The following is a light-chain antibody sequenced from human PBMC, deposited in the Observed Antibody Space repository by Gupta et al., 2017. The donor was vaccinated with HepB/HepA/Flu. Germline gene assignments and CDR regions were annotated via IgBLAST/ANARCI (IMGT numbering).Light chain of an antibody. CDR2: DAS. Sequence: PASERLSTGGKATHTGRDSESVRSYLAWYQQKPGQAPRLLIYDASNRDTGIPDRFSGSGSETDFTLTISSLEPEDFAVYYCQQRSNWPLTFGGGTKVEIK. V-gene: IGKV3-11*01. CDR3: QQRSNWPLT. J-gene: IGKJ4*01. CDR1: ESVRSY.